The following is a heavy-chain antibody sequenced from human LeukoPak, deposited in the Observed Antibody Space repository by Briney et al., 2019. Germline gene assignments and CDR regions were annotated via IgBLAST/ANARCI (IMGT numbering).Heavy chain of an antibody. CDR1: GGSISSYC. V-gene: IGHV4-59*01. CDR2: IYYSGTT. J-gene: IGHJ3*02. CDR3: ARGSAVTTYDAFDI. Sequence: PSETLSLTCTVSGGSISSYCWSWIRQPPGKGLEWIGYIYYSGTTNYNPSLKSRVTISLDTSKSQFSLKLSSVTAADTAVYYCARGSAVTTYDAFDIWGQGTMVTVAS. D-gene: IGHD4-17*01.